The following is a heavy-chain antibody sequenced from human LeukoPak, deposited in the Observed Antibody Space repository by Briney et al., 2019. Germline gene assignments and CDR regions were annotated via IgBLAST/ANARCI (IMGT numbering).Heavy chain of an antibody. V-gene: IGHV3-30*02. CDR2: IRYDGSNK. CDR3: AKDGWEVWSGYYRFFDY. CDR1: GFTFSSYG. J-gene: IGHJ4*02. Sequence: GGSLRLSCAASGFTFSSYGMHWVRQAPGKGLEWVAFIRYDGSNKYYADSVKGRFTISRDNSKNTLYLQMNSLRAEDTAVYYCAKDGWEVWSGYYRFFDYWGQGTLVTVS. D-gene: IGHD3-3*01.